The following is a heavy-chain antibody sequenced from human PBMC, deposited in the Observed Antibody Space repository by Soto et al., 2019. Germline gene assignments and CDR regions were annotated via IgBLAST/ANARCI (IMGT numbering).Heavy chain of an antibody. Sequence: QVQLVQSGAEVKKPGASVKVSCKASGYTFTNYAMHWVRQAPGQRLEWMGWIIAGNGNTKYSQNFQGRVTITGDTSASTAYMELSSLRSEDTAVYYCARDRGDCFPYFDSWGQGTLVTVSS. V-gene: IGHV1-3*01. CDR3: ARDRGDCFPYFDS. CDR1: GYTFTNYA. D-gene: IGHD2-21*02. CDR2: IIAGNGNT. J-gene: IGHJ4*02.